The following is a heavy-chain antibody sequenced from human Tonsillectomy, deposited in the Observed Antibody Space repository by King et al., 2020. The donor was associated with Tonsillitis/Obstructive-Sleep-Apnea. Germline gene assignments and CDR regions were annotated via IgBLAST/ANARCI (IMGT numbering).Heavy chain of an antibody. Sequence: VQLQESGPGLVKPSETLSLTCTVSGGSISSYYWSWIRQPPGKGMEWIGYIYYSGSTNYNPSLKSRVTISVDTSKNQFSLQLNSMTAADTAMYYCARDGDYYGSSGYYFGYWGQGILVTVSS. V-gene: IGHV4-59*01. CDR1: GGSISSYY. CDR3: ARDGDYYGSSGYYFGY. J-gene: IGHJ4*02. D-gene: IGHD3-22*01. CDR2: IYYSGST.